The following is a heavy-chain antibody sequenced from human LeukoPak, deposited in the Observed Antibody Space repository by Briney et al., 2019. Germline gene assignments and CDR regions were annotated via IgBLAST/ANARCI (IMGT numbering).Heavy chain of an antibody. V-gene: IGHV3-21*01. Sequence: GGSLRLSCAASGFNFSSYTLNWVRQAPGKGLEWVSSITGDGASIYYAGPVRGRFTISRDNAKELVFLQLNSLRAEDTAVYYCAKDTFYGTGLAWFDTWGKGTLVTVSS. CDR3: AKDTFYGTGLAWFDT. J-gene: IGHJ5*02. CDR2: ITGDGASI. D-gene: IGHD2/OR15-2a*01. CDR1: GFNFSSYT.